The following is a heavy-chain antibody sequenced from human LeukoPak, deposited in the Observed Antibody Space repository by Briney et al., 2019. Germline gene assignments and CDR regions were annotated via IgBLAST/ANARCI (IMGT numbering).Heavy chain of an antibody. Sequence: ASVKVSCKASGYTFTSYGISWVRQASGQGLEWMGWISAYNGNTNYAQKLQGRVTMTTDTSTSTAYMEVRSLRSDDTAVYYCARERRNSYGYRPDYWGQGTLVTVSS. J-gene: IGHJ4*02. CDR2: ISAYNGNT. D-gene: IGHD5-18*01. V-gene: IGHV1-18*01. CDR1: GYTFTSYG. CDR3: ARERRNSYGYRPDY.